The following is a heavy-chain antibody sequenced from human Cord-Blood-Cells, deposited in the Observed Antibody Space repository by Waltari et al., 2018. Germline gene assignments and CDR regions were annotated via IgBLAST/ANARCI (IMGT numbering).Heavy chain of an antibody. D-gene: IGHD6-6*01. CDR1: AGSISSSSYY. Sequence: QLQLQESGPGLVKPSATLSLTCTVSAGSISSSSYYWGWICQPPGKGLEWFGSIYYSGSTYYNPSLKSRVTISVDTSKNQFSLKLGSVTAADTAVYYCAGLPPGGSSDYWGQGTLVTVSS. CDR2: IYYSGST. J-gene: IGHJ4*02. CDR3: AGLPPGGSSDY. V-gene: IGHV4-39*01.